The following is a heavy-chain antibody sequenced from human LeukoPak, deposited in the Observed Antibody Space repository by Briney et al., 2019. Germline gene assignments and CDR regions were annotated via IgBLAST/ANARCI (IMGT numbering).Heavy chain of an antibody. D-gene: IGHD3-22*01. CDR3: ARVGGYSGYSFPDAFDI. V-gene: IGHV3-23*01. CDR2: ISGSGGGSST. Sequence: GGSLRLSCAASGFTFDDYGMSWVRQAPGKGLEWVSGISGSGGGSSTYYADSVKGRFTISRDNSKNTLYVRMNSLRAEDTAVFYCARVGGYSGYSFPDAFDIWGQGTMVTVSS. CDR1: GFTFDDYG. J-gene: IGHJ3*02.